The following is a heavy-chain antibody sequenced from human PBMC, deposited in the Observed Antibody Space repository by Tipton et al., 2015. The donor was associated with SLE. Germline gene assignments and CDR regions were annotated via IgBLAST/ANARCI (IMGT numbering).Heavy chain of an antibody. CDR2: INPSDGIT. CDR1: GYTFTSYY. Sequence: QSGAEVKKPGASVKLSCKASGYTFTSYYMHWVRQAPGQGLEWMGIINPSDGITTYAQKLQGRVTITRDTSTSTVYMEVSSLRSEDTAVYYCARSLGYGMDVWGQGTTVTVSS. V-gene: IGHV1-46*01. CDR3: ARSLGYGMDV. D-gene: IGHD5/OR15-5a*01. J-gene: IGHJ6*02.